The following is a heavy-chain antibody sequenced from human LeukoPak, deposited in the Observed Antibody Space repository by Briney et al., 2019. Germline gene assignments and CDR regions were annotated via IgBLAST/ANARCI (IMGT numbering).Heavy chain of an antibody. CDR1: GYNFADFC. CDR3: ASGGGIYFNF. D-gene: IGHD1-26*01. J-gene: IGHJ4*02. V-gene: IGHV5-51*01. CDR2: IYPGDSDT. Sequence: GESLKISGKGSGSGYNFADFCIGWVRQMPGKGLEWMGIIYPGDSDTRYSPSFEGQFTISAYKSISTAYLQWSSLSASETAMHFSASGGGIYFNFWGQGTQVIVSS.